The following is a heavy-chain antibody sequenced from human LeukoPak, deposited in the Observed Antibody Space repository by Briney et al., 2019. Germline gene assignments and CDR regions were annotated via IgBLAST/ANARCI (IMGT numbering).Heavy chain of an antibody. Sequence: GGSLRVSCAASGFTFNNYWMSWVRQAPGKGLEWVANIKQDGSEKKYVDTVKGRFTISRDKAKNSLYLQMNSLRAEDTAVYYRARVADPSSDWGQGTLVTVSS. V-gene: IGHV3-7*01. CDR3: ARVADPSSD. J-gene: IGHJ4*02. D-gene: IGHD3-10*01. CDR2: IKQDGSEK. CDR1: GFTFNNYW.